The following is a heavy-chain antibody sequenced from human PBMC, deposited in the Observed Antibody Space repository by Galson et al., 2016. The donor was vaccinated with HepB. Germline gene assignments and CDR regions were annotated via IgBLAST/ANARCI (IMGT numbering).Heavy chain of an antibody. CDR2: IKSKTDGGTT. Sequence: SLRLSCAASGFTFSNAWMNWVRQAPGKGLEWVGRIKSKTDGGTTDYAAPVKGRFTISRDDSKNTLYLQMNSLKTEDTAVYYCTTGWLLLWFGELLRSSDFDSWGQGTLVTVSS. CDR1: GFTFSNAW. D-gene: IGHD3-10*01. J-gene: IGHJ4*02. V-gene: IGHV3-15*07. CDR3: TTGWLLLWFGELLRSSDFDS.